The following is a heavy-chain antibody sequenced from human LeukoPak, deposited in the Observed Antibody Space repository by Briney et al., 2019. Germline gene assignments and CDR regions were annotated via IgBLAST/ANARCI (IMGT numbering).Heavy chain of an antibody. CDR1: GGSISSGDYY. V-gene: IGHV4-30-4*08. Sequence: PSQTLSLTCTVSGGSISSGDYYWSWIRQPPGKGLEWIGYIYYSGSTYYNPSPKSRVTISVDTSKNQFSLKLSSVTAADTAVYYCARVVITFGGVIHPANFDYWGQGTLVTVSS. CDR2: IYYSGST. J-gene: IGHJ4*02. D-gene: IGHD3-16*02. CDR3: ARVVITFGGVIHPANFDY.